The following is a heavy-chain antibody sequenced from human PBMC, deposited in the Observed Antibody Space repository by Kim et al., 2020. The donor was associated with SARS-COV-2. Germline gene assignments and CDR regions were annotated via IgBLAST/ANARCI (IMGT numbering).Heavy chain of an antibody. CDR3: AREPRDTAMVNGMDV. CDR1: GYTFTSYY. D-gene: IGHD5-18*01. CDR2: INPSGGST. J-gene: IGHJ6*02. V-gene: IGHV1-46*01. Sequence: ASVKVSCKASGYTFTSYYMHWVRQAPGQGLEWMGIINPSGGSTSYAQKFQGRVTMTRDTSTSTVYMELSSLRSEDTAVYYCAREPRDTAMVNGMDVWGQGTTVTVSS.